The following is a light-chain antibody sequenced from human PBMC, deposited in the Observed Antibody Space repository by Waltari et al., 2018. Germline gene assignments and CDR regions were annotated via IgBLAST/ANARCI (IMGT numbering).Light chain of an antibody. CDR3: AAWDDGLRGPA. CDR2: ENS. J-gene: IGLJ2*01. CDR1: HSNIVSNF. Sequence: QSVLTQSPSVSETPVQKITISCSGSHSNIVSNFVNWYQQVPGTAPKLLIYENSQRPTGVPDRFSASKSGTSASLAISGLQSQDEADYYCAAWDDGLRGPAFGGGTKVTVL. V-gene: IGLV1-47*01.